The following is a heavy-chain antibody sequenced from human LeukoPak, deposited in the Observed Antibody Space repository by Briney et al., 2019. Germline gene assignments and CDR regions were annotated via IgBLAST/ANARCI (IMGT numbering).Heavy chain of an antibody. Sequence: SETLSLTCSVSGGSISDSSYYWGWIRQPPGKGLEWIGSIYYSGRTYYKPSLKSRVTISVDTSKNQFSLKLSSVTAADTAVYYCARRGGGLLWFGTKMGYFDYWGQGTLVTVSS. J-gene: IGHJ4*02. D-gene: IGHD3-10*01. CDR2: IYYSGRT. CDR1: GGSISDSSYY. CDR3: ARRGGGLLWFGTKMGYFDY. V-gene: IGHV4-39*07.